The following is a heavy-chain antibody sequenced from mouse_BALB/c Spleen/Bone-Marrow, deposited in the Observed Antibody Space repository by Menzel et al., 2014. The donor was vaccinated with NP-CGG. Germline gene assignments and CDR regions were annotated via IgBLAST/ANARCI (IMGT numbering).Heavy chain of an antibody. J-gene: IGHJ3*01. Sequence: VQLQQSGPGLVQPSQSLSITCTVSGFSLTSYGVHWVRQSPGKGLEWLGVIWGGGNTDYNAAFISRLSISKDNSKSQVFFKMNSLQANDTAIYYCARNLGDGYSFAYWGQGTLVTVSA. CDR3: ARNLGDGYSFAY. CDR1: GFSLTSYG. CDR2: IWGGGNT. V-gene: IGHV2-2*02. D-gene: IGHD2-3*01.